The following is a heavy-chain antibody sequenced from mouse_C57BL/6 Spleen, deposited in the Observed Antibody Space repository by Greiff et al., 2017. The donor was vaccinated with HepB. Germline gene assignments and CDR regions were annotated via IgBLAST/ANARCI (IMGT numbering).Heavy chain of an antibody. D-gene: IGHD4-1*01. Sequence: VQLQQSGTVLARPGASVKMSCKTSGYTFTSYWMHWVKQRPGQGLEWIGMIHPNSGSTNYNEKFKSKATLTVDKSSSTAYMQLSSLTSEDSAVYYCARSELGRAMDYWGQGTSVTVSS. CDR3: ARSELGRAMDY. CDR1: GYTFTSYW. J-gene: IGHJ4*01. CDR2: IHPNSGST. V-gene: IGHV1-64*01.